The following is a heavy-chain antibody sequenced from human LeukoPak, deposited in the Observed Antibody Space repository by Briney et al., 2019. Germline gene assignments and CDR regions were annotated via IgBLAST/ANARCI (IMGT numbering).Heavy chain of an antibody. Sequence: PGGSLRLSCAASGFTFSSYSMNWVRQAPGKGLEWVSSISSSSSYIYYADSVKGRFTISRDNAKNTLYLQMNSLRAEDTAVYYCARRQATAPGYYYGMDVWGQGTTVTVSS. CDR2: ISSSSSYI. J-gene: IGHJ6*02. V-gene: IGHV3-21*01. CDR3: ARRQATAPGYYYGMDV. CDR1: GFTFSSYS.